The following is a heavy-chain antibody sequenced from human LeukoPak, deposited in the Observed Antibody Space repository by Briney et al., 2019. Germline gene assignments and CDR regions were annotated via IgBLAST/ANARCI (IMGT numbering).Heavy chain of an antibody. J-gene: IGHJ3*02. Sequence: ASXKVSCKASGGTFNSYAISWVRQAPGQGREWMGGIIPIFGTANYAQKFQGRGTINTDEDTSTDYMEMSSLRSEDTAVYYCARWYYYDSSGYPDAFDIWGQGTMVTVSS. CDR3: ARWYYYDSSGYPDAFDI. CDR1: GGTFNSYA. CDR2: IIPIFGTA. V-gene: IGHV1-69*05. D-gene: IGHD3-22*01.